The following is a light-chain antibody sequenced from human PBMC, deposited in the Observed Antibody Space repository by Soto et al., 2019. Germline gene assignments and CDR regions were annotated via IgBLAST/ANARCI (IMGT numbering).Light chain of an antibody. V-gene: IGKV3-15*01. CDR1: QSVSSN. Sequence: EIVLQQSPATLSVSPGERATLSCRASQSVSSNVAWYQQKPGQAPRLLIYGAYTRATGIPARFSGSGSGTEFTLTISSLQSEDFAVYYCQQYHNWWTFGQGTKVDIK. CDR3: QQYHNWWT. J-gene: IGKJ1*01. CDR2: GAY.